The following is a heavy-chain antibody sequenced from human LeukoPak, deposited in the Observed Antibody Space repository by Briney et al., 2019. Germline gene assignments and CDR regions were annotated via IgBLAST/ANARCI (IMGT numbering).Heavy chain of an antibody. V-gene: IGHV1-18*01. CDR2: ISADNGNT. CDR3: AAELLAFDI. J-gene: IGHJ3*02. D-gene: IGHD1-26*01. CDR1: GYTFTSYG. Sequence: ASVKVSCKASGYTFTSYGISWVRQAPGQGLEWMGGISADNGNTNYAQKLQGRVTMTKDTSTNTAYMELSSLRSEDTAVYYCAAELLAFDIWGQGTMVTVSS.